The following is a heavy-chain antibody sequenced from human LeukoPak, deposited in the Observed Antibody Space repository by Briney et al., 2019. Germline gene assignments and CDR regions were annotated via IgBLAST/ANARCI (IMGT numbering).Heavy chain of an antibody. D-gene: IGHD1-26*01. Sequence: GGYLRLSCAASGFTFTDYWMSWVRQAPGKGLEWVANIKNDGGEKYHVDSVKGRFTISRDNAKNSLYLQMNSLRAEDTAFYYCARSYSPFDYWGQGTLVTVSS. CDR1: GFTFTDYW. J-gene: IGHJ4*02. V-gene: IGHV3-7*05. CDR3: ARSYSPFDY. CDR2: IKNDGGEK.